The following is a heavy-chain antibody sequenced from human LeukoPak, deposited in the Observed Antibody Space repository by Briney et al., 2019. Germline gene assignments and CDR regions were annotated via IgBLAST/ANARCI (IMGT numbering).Heavy chain of an antibody. J-gene: IGHJ6*03. V-gene: IGHV1-2*02. CDR3: ARESRGDDYCSSTSCHAHYMDV. Sequence: ASVKVSCKASGYTFTGYYMHWVRQAPGQGLEWMGWINPNSGGTNYAQKFQGRVTMTRDTSISTAYMELSRLRSDDTAVYYCARESRGDDYCSSTSCHAHYMDVWGKGTTVTTSS. CDR2: INPNSGGT. CDR1: GYTFTGYY. D-gene: IGHD2-2*01.